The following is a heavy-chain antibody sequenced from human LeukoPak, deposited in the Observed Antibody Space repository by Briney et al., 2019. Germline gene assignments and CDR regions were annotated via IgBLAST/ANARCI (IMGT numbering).Heavy chain of an antibody. CDR3: AGSSLLRIDAFDI. D-gene: IGHD1-26*01. Sequence: PSETLSLTCTVSAYSINNTYYWGWIRQPPGKGLEWIGGIYHSGSTYYNPSLKSRVTMSLDRFKNQFSLKLISVTAADTAVYYCAGSSLLRIDAFDIWGQGTMVTVSS. CDR2: IYHSGST. V-gene: IGHV4-38-2*02. J-gene: IGHJ3*02. CDR1: AYSINNTYY.